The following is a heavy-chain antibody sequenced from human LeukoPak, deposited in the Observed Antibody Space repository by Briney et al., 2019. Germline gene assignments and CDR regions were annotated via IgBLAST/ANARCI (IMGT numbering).Heavy chain of an antibody. CDR1: GFTVSRNY. D-gene: IGHD2-2*01. CDR3: ARDCSSTSCRGGFDP. Sequence: PGGSLRLSCAASGFTVSRNYMSWVRQAPGKGLEWVSVIYSGGSTYYADSVKGRFTISRDNSKNTLYLQMNSLRAEDTAVYYCARDCSSTSCRGGFDPWGQGTLVTVSS. V-gene: IGHV3-66*02. J-gene: IGHJ5*02. CDR2: IYSGGST.